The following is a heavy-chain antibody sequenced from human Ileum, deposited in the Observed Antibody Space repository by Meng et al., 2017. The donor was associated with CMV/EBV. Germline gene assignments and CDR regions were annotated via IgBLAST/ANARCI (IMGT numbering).Heavy chain of an antibody. CDR2: ISSSSSTI. Sequence: LSLTCAVYGGSFSGYYWSWIRQPPGKGLEWVSYISSSSSTIYYADSVKGRFTISRDNAKNSLYLQMNSLRAEDTAVYYCAREVAGSGMDVWGQGTTVTVSS. J-gene: IGHJ6*02. CDR1: GGSFSGYY. CDR3: AREVAGSGMDV. V-gene: IGHV3-11*04. D-gene: IGHD2-15*01.